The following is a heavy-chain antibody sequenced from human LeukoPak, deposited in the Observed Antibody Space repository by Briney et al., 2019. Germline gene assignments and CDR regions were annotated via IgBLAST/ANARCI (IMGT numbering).Heavy chain of an antibody. CDR2: VSTYNGNT. D-gene: IGHD1-26*01. Sequence: ASAKVSCKASGYTFTSYGISWVRQAPGQGLEWMGWVSTYNGNTKYAQNLQGKVTTTTDTSTSTAYMELRSLRSDDTAMYYCARQSTESYYSPIDYWGQGTLVTVSS. CDR1: GYTFTSYG. J-gene: IGHJ4*02. CDR3: ARQSTESYYSPIDY. V-gene: IGHV1-18*01.